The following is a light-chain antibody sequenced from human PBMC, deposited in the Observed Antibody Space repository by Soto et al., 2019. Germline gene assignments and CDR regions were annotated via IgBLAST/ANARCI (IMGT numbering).Light chain of an antibody. V-gene: IGLV2-14*03. CDR1: SSDIGAYNF. CDR2: DVN. Sequence: QSVLTQPASVSGSPGQSITISRTGTSSDIGAYNFVSWYQQHPGKAPKLMLYDVNIRLSGVSNRFSGSKSGNTASLTISGLQAEDEADYYCTSWTTSTTMIFGGGTKVTVL. CDR3: TSWTTSTTMI. J-gene: IGLJ2*01.